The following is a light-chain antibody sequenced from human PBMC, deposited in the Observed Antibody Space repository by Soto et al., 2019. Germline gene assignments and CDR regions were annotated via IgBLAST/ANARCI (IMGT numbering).Light chain of an antibody. Sequence: QSALTQPPSASESPGQSVTISCTGTSGAVGGYDFVSWYQQYPGKAPKLLIYEVTKRASGVPDRFSGSKSGNTASLTVSGLQPEDEADYYCSSYAVSGSVVLFGGGTKLTVL. CDR3: SSYAVSGSVVL. CDR2: EVT. CDR1: SGAVGGYDF. J-gene: IGLJ2*01. V-gene: IGLV2-8*01.